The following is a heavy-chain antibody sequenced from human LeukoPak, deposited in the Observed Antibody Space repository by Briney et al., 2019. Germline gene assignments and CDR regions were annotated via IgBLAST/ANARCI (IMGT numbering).Heavy chain of an antibody. V-gene: IGHV4-4*07. CDR1: GGSISSYY. Sequence: SETLSLTCTASGGSISSYYRSWIRQPAGKGLEWIGRIYTSGSTNYNPSLKSRVTMSVDTSKNQFSLKLSSVTAADTAVYYCARDFFYGGNRYYFDDWGQGTLVTVSS. J-gene: IGHJ4*02. CDR2: IYTSGST. D-gene: IGHD4-23*01. CDR3: ARDFFYGGNRYYFDD.